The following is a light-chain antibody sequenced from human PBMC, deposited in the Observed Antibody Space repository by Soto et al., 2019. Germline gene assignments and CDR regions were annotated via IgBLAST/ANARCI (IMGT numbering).Light chain of an antibody. CDR1: SSDVGGYNY. CDR2: DVS. V-gene: IGLV2-14*01. Sequence: QSVLTQPASVSGSPGQSITISCTGTSSDVGGYNYVSWYQQHPGKAPKLMIYDVSNRPSGVSNRLSGSKSGNTASLTISGLQAEDEADYYCSSYTSSSTLEGFGTGTKVTVL. J-gene: IGLJ1*01. CDR3: SSYTSSSTLEG.